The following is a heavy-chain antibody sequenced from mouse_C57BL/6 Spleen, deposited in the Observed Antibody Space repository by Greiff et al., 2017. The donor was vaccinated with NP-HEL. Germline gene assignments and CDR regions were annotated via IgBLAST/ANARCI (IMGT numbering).Heavy chain of an antibody. J-gene: IGHJ1*03. Sequence: QVQLQQSGAELARPGASVKLSCKASGYTFTSYGMSWVRQRTGQGLEWIGEIYTRSGNTYYNEKFKGKATLTADKSSSTAYMELRSLTSADSAVFICSSGYGTPGKYCDVWGTGTTLTVSS. D-gene: IGHD2-10*02. CDR3: SSGYGTPGKYCDV. CDR1: GYTFTSYG. CDR2: IYTRSGNT. V-gene: IGHV1-81*01.